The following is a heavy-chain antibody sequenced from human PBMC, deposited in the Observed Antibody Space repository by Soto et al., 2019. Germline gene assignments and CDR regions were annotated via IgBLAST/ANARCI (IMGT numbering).Heavy chain of an antibody. CDR3: ASTYYGSVFSGYYFDY. Sequence: TLSLTCTVSGGSISRGDYYWSWIRQPPGKGLEWIGYIYYSGSTYYNPSLKSRVTISVDTSKNQFSLKLSSVTAADTAVYYCASTYYGSVFSGYYFDYWGQGTLVTVSS. V-gene: IGHV4-30-4*01. J-gene: IGHJ4*02. CDR2: IYYSGST. CDR1: GGSISRGDYY. D-gene: IGHD3-10*01.